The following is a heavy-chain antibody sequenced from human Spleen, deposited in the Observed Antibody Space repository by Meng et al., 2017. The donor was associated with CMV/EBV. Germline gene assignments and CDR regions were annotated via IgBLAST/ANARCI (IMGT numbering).Heavy chain of an antibody. D-gene: IGHD1-1*01. V-gene: IGHV4-61*01. CDR3: ARDILERNAFDM. Sequence: SETLSLTFTFSGGSVISGSYYWSWLRQPPGKGLEWIGYIAYIGSTNYNPSLKSRVTISVDTSQNQFSLKLGSVTAADTAIFYCARDILERNAFDMWGQGTMVTVSS. CDR1: GGSVISGSYY. CDR2: IAYIGST. J-gene: IGHJ3*02.